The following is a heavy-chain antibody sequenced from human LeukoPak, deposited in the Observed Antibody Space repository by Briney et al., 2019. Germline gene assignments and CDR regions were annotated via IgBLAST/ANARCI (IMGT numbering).Heavy chain of an antibody. CDR2: IYYSGST. J-gene: IGHJ2*01. V-gene: IGHV4-39*01. CDR3: ARHVGYCSGGTCYSTWYFDL. CDR1: GGSISSSSYY. D-gene: IGHD2-15*01. Sequence: SETLSLTCTVSGGSISSSSYYWGWIRQPPGEGLEWIGSIYYSGSTYYNPSLKSRVTLSVDTSKNQFSLKLSSVTAADTAVYYCARHVGYCSGGTCYSTWYFDLWGRGTLVTVSS.